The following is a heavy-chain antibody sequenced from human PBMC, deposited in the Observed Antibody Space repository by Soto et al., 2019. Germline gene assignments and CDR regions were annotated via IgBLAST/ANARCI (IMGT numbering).Heavy chain of an antibody. Sequence: EMQLLESGGGLVQPGGSLRLSCEASGFTFSNYAMSWVRQAPGKGLEWVSAITGSGGSTFYADSVKGRFTISRDNSENTLLLQMNSLRVEDTAMYYCAKGWMATVTYSDYWGQGTLVTVSS. CDR2: ITGSGGST. CDR3: AKGWMATVTYSDY. CDR1: GFTFSNYA. V-gene: IGHV3-23*01. D-gene: IGHD4-17*01. J-gene: IGHJ4*02.